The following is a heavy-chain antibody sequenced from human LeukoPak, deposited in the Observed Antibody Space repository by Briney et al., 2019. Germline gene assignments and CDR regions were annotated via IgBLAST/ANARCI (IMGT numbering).Heavy chain of an antibody. Sequence: GGSLRLSCAASGFTFSMHGMHWVRQAPGKGLEWVAFIRYDGSNKYYIDSVKGRFTISRDNSKNTLYLQMNSLRAEDTAVYYCARVGPYDYWGQGTLVTVSS. J-gene: IGHJ4*02. V-gene: IGHV3-30*02. CDR3: ARVGPYDY. CDR2: IRYDGSNK. CDR1: GFTFSMHG.